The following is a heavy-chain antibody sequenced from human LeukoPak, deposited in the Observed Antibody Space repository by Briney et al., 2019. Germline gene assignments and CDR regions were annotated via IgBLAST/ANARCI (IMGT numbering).Heavy chain of an antibody. CDR1: GVTPSRYW. J-gene: IGHJ4*02. CDR3: AIEVRGSYRTYYFDY. CDR2: INIAPTST. V-gene: IGHV3-74*01. Sequence: GGALRLSCADSGVTPSRYWMQWVRQAPGKGGVWVSRINIAPTSTSYAHSLKRRFTISRHNSNNTLYLQMTSLRAADTAVYYCAIEVRGSYRTYYFDYWGEGTLLTVSS. D-gene: IGHD1-26*01.